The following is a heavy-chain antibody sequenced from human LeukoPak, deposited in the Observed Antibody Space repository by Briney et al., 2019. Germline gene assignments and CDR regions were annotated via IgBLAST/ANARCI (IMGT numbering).Heavy chain of an antibody. V-gene: IGHV4-31*11. CDR1: GGSISSGGYS. CDR3: ARDGGIQLWSGYFDY. CDR2: IYYSGST. Sequence: PSETLSLTCAVSGGSISSGGYSWSWIRQPPGKGLEWIGYIYYSGSTYYNPSLKSRVTISVDTSKNQFSLKLSSVTAADTAVYYCARDGGIQLWSGYFDYWGQGTLVTVSS. J-gene: IGHJ4*02. D-gene: IGHD5-18*01.